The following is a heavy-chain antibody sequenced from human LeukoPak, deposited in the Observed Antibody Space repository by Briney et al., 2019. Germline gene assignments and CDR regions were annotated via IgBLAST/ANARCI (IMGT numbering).Heavy chain of an antibody. V-gene: IGHV3-23*01. J-gene: IGHJ1*01. CDR3: AKDLAFWSGYYIRYFQH. CDR1: GFTFSSYA. CDR2: ISGSGGST. Sequence: GGSLRLSCAASGFTFSSYAKSWVRQAPGKGLEWVSAISGSGGSTYYADSVKGRFTISRDNSKNTLYLQMNSLRAEDTAVYYCAKDLAFWSGYYIRYFQHWGQGTLVTVSS. D-gene: IGHD3-3*01.